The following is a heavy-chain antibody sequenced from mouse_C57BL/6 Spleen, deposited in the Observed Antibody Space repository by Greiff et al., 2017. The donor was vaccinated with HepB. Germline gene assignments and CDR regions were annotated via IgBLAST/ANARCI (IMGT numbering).Heavy chain of an antibody. D-gene: IGHD2-3*01. CDR3: ARNGYSYYFDY. CDR2: IYPGDGDT. CDR1: GYAFSSSW. Sequence: VQVVESGPELVKPGASVKISCKASGYAFSSSWMNWVKQRPGKGLEWIGRIYPGDGDTNYNGKFKGKATLTADKSSSTAYMQRSSLTSEDSAVYFCARNGYSYYFDYWGQGTTLTVSS. J-gene: IGHJ2*01. V-gene: IGHV1-82*01.